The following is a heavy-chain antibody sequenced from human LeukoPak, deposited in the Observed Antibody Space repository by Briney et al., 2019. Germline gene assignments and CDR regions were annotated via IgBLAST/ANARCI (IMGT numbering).Heavy chain of an antibody. V-gene: IGHV4-59*01. J-gene: IGHJ6*03. Sequence: PSETLSLTCTVSGGSISSYYWSWIRQPPGKGLEWIGYIYYSGSTNYNPSLKSRVTISVDTSKNQFSLKLSSVTAADTAVYYCARGLSYYDILTGSWRYYYYYMDVWGKGTTVTVSS. D-gene: IGHD3-9*01. CDR2: IYYSGST. CDR3: ARGLSYYDILTGSWRYYYYYMDV. CDR1: GGSISSYY.